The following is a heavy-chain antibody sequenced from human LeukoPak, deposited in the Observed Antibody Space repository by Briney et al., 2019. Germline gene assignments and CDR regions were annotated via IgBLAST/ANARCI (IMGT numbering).Heavy chain of an antibody. CDR2: MNPNSGDT. D-gene: IGHD1-26*01. CDR1: GYMFTNYD. J-gene: IGHJ4*02. CDR3: ARGRGVGATTLDY. Sequence: ASVKVSCKASGYMFTNYDINWVRQATGPGLEWMGWMNPNSGDTGYSQKLQGRVTTTRDTSISTAYMELSSLRSEDTAVYYCARGRGVGATTLDYWGQGTLVTVSS. V-gene: IGHV1-8*01.